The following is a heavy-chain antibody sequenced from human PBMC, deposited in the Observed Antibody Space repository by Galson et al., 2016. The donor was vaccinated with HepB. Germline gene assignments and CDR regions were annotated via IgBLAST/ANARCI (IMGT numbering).Heavy chain of an antibody. CDR3: ARNGRTARGAFDI. CDR2: IYHSGIT. D-gene: IGHD2-8*01. CDR1: GDSISSSNW. Sequence: TLSLTCAVSGDSISSSNWWNWVRQPPGKGLEWIGEIYHSGITKYNPSLKSRVTISLDKSKNQFSLKLSSVTAADTAVYYCARNGRTARGAFDIWGQGTMVTVSS. J-gene: IGHJ3*02. V-gene: IGHV4-4*02.